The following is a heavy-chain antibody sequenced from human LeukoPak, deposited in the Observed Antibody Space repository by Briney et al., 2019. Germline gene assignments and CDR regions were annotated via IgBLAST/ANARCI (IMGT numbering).Heavy chain of an antibody. D-gene: IGHD2-2*01. V-gene: IGHV3-30*02. CDR3: AKVNSGYCSSTSCYGDY. J-gene: IGHJ4*02. CDR2: IRYDGSNK. CDR1: GFTFSSYG. Sequence: GGFLRLSCAVSGFTFSSYGMHWVRQAPGKGLEWVAFIRYDGSNKYYADSVKGRFTISRDNSKNTLYLQMNSLRAEDTAVYYCAKVNSGYCSSTSCYGDYWGQGTLVTVSS.